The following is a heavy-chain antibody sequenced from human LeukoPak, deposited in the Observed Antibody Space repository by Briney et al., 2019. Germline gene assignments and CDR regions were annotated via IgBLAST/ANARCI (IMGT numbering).Heavy chain of an antibody. V-gene: IGHV1-69*13. Sequence: SVKVSCKASRGTFSSYAISWVRQAPGQGLEWMGGIIPIFHTANYAQKFQGRVTITADESTSTAYMELSSLRSEDTAVYYCATGSAPAAIGPSFDYWGQGTLVTVSS. CDR3: ATGSAPAAIGPSFDY. CDR1: RGTFSSYA. J-gene: IGHJ4*02. CDR2: IIPIFHTA. D-gene: IGHD2-2*01.